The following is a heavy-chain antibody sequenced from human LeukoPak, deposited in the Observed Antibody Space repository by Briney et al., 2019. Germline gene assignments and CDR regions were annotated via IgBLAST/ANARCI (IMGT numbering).Heavy chain of an antibody. Sequence: SETLSLTXAVYGGSFSGYYWSWIRQPPGKGLEWIGEINHSGSTNYNPSLKSRVTISVDTSKNQFSLKLSSVTAADTAVYYCARAPRLVMVRGVIMTYYFDYWGQGTLVTVSS. CDR1: GGSFSGYY. V-gene: IGHV4-34*01. CDR3: ARAPRLVMVRGVIMTYYFDY. CDR2: INHSGST. J-gene: IGHJ4*02. D-gene: IGHD3-10*01.